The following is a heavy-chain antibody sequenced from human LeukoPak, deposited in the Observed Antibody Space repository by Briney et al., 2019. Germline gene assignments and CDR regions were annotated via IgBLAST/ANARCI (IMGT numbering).Heavy chain of an antibody. Sequence: ASVKVSCKASGYTFTSYGISWVRQAPGQGLEWMGWISAYNGNTNYAQKLQGRVTMTTDTSTSTAYMELRSLRSDDTAVYYCARDLRGSYYYDGSGYYSFDYWGQGTLVTVSS. D-gene: IGHD3-22*01. CDR3: ARDLRGSYYYDGSGYYSFDY. CDR1: GYTFTSYG. J-gene: IGHJ4*02. V-gene: IGHV1-18*01. CDR2: ISAYNGNT.